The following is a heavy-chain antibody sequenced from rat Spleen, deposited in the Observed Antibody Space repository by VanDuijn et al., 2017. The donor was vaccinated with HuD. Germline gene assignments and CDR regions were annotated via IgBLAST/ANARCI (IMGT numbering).Heavy chain of an antibody. J-gene: IGHJ2*01. V-gene: IGHV5-22*01. CDR1: GFTFSDYY. D-gene: IGHD1-11*01. Sequence: EVQLVESGGGLAQPGRSMKLSCAASGFTFSDYYMAWVRQAPKKGLEWVASITYEGSSTYYGDSVKGRFTISRDNAKSTLYLQMDSLRSEDTATYYCARQYYGGYPYFDYWGQGVMVTVSS. CDR3: ARQYYGGYPYFDY. CDR2: ITYEGSST.